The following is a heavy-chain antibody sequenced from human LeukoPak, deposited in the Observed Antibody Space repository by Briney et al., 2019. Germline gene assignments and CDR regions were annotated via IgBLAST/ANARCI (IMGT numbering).Heavy chain of an antibody. CDR1: GFTFSDYT. D-gene: IGHD3-22*01. CDR3: ATLPNAYYYDSSGYYYGRYMDV. Sequence: GGSLRLSCAASGFTFSDYTMNWVREAPGKGLEWVSYIDLSGSVLYYVDSVKGRFTISRDNAKNSLYLQMNSLRAEDTAVYYCATLPNAYYYDSSGYYYGRYMDVWGKGTTVTVSS. V-gene: IGHV3-48*04. CDR2: IDLSGSVL. J-gene: IGHJ6*03.